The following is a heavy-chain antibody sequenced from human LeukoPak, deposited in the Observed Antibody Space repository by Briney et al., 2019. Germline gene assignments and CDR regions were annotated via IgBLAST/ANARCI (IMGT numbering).Heavy chain of an antibody. V-gene: IGHV1-2*02. CDR3: ARDAVAGMDWFDP. D-gene: IGHD6-19*01. J-gene: IGHJ5*02. CDR2: IDPNSGGT. CDR1: GGTFTSYY. Sequence: ASVKVSCKASGGTFTSYYMHWVRQAPGQGLQWMGWIDPNSGGTNYAQKFQGRVTMTRDTSISTAYMELSRLRSDDTAVYYCARDAVAGMDWFDPWGQGTLVTVSS.